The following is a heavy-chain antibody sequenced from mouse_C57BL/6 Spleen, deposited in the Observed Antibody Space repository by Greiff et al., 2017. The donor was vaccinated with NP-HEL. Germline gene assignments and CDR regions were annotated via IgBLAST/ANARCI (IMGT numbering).Heavy chain of an antibody. CDR1: GFTFSSYT. J-gene: IGHJ4*01. Sequence: EVHLVESGGGLVKPGGSLKLSCAASGFTFSSYTMSWVRQTPEKRLAWVATISGGGGNTYYPDSVKGRFTISRDNAKNTLYLQMSSLRSEDTALYYCARLGSGLYYAMDYWGQGTSVTVSS. V-gene: IGHV5-9*01. CDR2: ISGGGGNT. D-gene: IGHD3-2*02. CDR3: ARLGSGLYYAMDY.